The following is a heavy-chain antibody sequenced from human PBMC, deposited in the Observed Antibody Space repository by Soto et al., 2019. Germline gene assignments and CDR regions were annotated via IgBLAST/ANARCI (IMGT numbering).Heavy chain of an antibody. CDR1: GGSFSGYY. CDR3: ARGARYSYGFRPFDY. CDR2: INHSGST. Sequence: SETLSLTCAVYGGSFSGYYWSWIRQPPGKGLEWIGEINHSGSTNYNPSLKSRVTISVDTSKNQFSLRLSSVTAADTAVYYCARGARYSYGFRPFDYWGQGTLVTVSS. D-gene: IGHD5-18*01. J-gene: IGHJ4*02. V-gene: IGHV4-34*01.